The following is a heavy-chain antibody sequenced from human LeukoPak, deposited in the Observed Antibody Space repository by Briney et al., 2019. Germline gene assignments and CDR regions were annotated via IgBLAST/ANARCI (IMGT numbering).Heavy chain of an antibody. D-gene: IGHD3-22*01. Sequence: ASVKVSCKASGYTFTSYGISWVRQAPGQGLEWMGWISAYNGNTNYAQKLQGRVTMTTDTSTSTAYMELRSLRSDDTAVYYCARLTYYYDSSGYYSDYWGQGTLVTVSS. CDR1: GYTFTSYG. J-gene: IGHJ4*02. CDR2: ISAYNGNT. CDR3: ARLTYYYDSSGYYSDY. V-gene: IGHV1-18*01.